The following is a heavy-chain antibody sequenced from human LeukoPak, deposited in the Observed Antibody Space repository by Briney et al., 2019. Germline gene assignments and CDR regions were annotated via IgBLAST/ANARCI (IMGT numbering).Heavy chain of an antibody. V-gene: IGHV1-2*02. CDR3: ARGKGLTVVGTGSGLDV. D-gene: IGHD6-19*01. CDR2: INPNSGDT. CDR1: GYTFTDYY. J-gene: IGHJ6*02. Sequence: ASVKVSCKASGYTFTDYYIHWVRQAPGQGLEWMAWINPNSGDTHYAQKYQGRVTLTRDTSISTAYMDLSRLRSDDTAVYYCARGKGLTVVGTGSGLDVWGQGTTVTVSS.